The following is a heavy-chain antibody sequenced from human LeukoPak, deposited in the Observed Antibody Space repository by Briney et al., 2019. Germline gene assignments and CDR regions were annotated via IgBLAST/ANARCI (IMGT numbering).Heavy chain of an antibody. Sequence: ASVKVSCKASGYTFTNYDINWVRQATGQGLEWMGWMNPNSGNTGYAEKFQGRVTITRDTSITTAYMELTSLRSEDSAVYYCARGPAYSSYGASYYYYMDVWCKGTTVTVSS. CDR2: MNPNSGNT. CDR1: GYTFTNYD. V-gene: IGHV1-8*03. CDR3: ARGPAYSSYGASYYYYMDV. D-gene: IGHD4-11*01. J-gene: IGHJ6*03.